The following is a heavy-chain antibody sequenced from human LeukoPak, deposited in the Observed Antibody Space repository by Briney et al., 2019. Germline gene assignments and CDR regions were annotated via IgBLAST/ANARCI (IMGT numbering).Heavy chain of an antibody. CDR3: ASPYSSSSEVDYYYYYMDV. CDR1: GGTFSSYA. CDR2: IIPIFGTA. Sequence: ASVKVSCKASGGTFSSYAISWLRQAPGQGLEWMGGIIPIFGTANYAQKFQGRVTITADESTSTAYMELSSLRSEDTAVYYCASPYSSSSEVDYYYYYMDVWGKGTTVTVSS. V-gene: IGHV1-69*13. D-gene: IGHD6-6*01. J-gene: IGHJ6*03.